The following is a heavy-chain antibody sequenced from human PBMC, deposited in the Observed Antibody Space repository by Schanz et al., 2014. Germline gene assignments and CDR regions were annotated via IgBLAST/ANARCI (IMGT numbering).Heavy chain of an antibody. CDR1: GFTFSDYY. Sequence: VQLVESGGGLVQPGGSLRLSCAASGFTFSDYYMSWIRQAPGKGLEWVSYVSSSSSYTHYADSVKGRFTVSRDNAKNSVYLQMNGLRVEDTAVYYCVRERTNYGGNSYFFDHWGQGTLVTVSS. V-gene: IGHV3-11*06. CDR2: VSSSSSYT. J-gene: IGHJ4*02. CDR3: VRERTNYGGNSYFFDH. D-gene: IGHD2-21*02.